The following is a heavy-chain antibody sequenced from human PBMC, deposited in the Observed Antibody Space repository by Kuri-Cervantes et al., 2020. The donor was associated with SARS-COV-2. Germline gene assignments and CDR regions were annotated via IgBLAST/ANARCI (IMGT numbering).Heavy chain of an antibody. CDR2: ISYDGSNK. D-gene: IGHD3-16*01. CDR1: GFTFSSYA. V-gene: IGHV3-30-3*01. CDR3: ARDGGI. Sequence: GESLKISCAASGFTFSSYAMHWVRQAPGKGLEWVAVISYDGSNKYYADSVKGRFTISRGNSKNTLYLQMNSLRAEDTAVYYCARDGGIWGQGTMVTVSS. J-gene: IGHJ3*02.